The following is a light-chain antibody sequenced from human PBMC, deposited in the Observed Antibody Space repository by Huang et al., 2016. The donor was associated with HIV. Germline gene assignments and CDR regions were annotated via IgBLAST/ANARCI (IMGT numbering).Light chain of an antibody. CDR3: QQYNNWPLT. CDR2: GAS. Sequence: EIVMTQSPATLSVSPGERATLSCRASQSVSSNLAWYQQKPGQAPRLLIYGASTRATGIAARFSGSGSGTEFTLTISSLQSEDFAVYYCQQYNNWPLTFGGGTKVEI. J-gene: IGKJ4*01. V-gene: IGKV3-15*01. CDR1: QSVSSN.